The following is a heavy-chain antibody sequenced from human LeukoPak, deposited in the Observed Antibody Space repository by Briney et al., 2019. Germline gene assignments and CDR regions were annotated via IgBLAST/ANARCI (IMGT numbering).Heavy chain of an antibody. J-gene: IGHJ6*02. CDR1: GFTFSNYG. CDR2: IWYDGSNK. CDR3: ARGQVGMDV. V-gene: IGHV3-33*01. Sequence: GWSLRLSCAASGFTFSNYGMHWVRQAPGKGLEWVAVIWYDGSNKYYADSVKGRFTISRDNSKNTLYLQMNSLRAEDTAVYYCARGQVGMDVWGQGTTVTVSS.